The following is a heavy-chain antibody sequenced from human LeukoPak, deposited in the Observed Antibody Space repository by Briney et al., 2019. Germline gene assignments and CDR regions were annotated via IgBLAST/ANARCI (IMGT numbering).Heavy chain of an antibody. J-gene: IGHJ4*02. D-gene: IGHD2-21*02. V-gene: IGHV3-30-3*01. CDR3: AREADCGGDCWYLDY. CDR2: ISYDGSNK. Sequence: GGSLRLSCAASGFTFSSYAMHWVRQAPGKGLEWVAVISYDGSNKYYADSVKGRFTISRDNSKNTLYLQMNSLRAEDTAVYYCAREADCGGDCWYLDYWGQGTLVTVSS. CDR1: GFTFSSYA.